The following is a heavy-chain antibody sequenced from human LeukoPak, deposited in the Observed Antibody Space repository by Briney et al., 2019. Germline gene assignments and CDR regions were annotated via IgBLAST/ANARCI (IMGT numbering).Heavy chain of an antibody. J-gene: IGHJ1*01. Sequence: GGSLRLSCAASGFTFSSYAMHWVRQAPGKGLEWVAVISYDGSNKYYADSVKGRFTISRDNSKNTLYLQMNSLRAEDTAVYYCASRYCSSTSCANWGQGTLVTVSS. D-gene: IGHD2-2*01. CDR2: ISYDGSNK. V-gene: IGHV3-30-3*01. CDR3: ASRYCSSTSCAN. CDR1: GFTFSSYA.